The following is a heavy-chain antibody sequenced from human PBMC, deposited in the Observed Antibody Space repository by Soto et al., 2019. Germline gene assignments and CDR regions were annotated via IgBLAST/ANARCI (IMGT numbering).Heavy chain of an antibody. Sequence: SETLSLTCTVSGASIRGYYWSWIRQSPGKGPEWIGYVYHSGTTDYSPSLESRVSMSLDTSKNRFSLKLNAVTAADTAIYYCATRPPGATFFGVFDYWSQGTLVTVSS. CDR3: ATRPPGATFFGVFDY. D-gene: IGHD3-10*01. CDR2: VYHSGTT. J-gene: IGHJ4*02. CDR1: GASIRGYY. V-gene: IGHV4-59*13.